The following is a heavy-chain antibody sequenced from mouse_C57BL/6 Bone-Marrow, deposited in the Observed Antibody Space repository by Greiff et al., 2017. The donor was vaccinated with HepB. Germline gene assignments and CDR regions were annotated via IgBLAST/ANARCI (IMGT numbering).Heavy chain of an antibody. D-gene: IGHD1-1*01. CDR3: ARHEDREDYYGSSYDY. CDR1: GYTFTEYT. J-gene: IGHJ2*01. CDR2: FYPGSGSI. Sequence: QVQLQQSGAELVKPGASVKLSCKASGYTFTEYTIHWVKQRSGQGLEWIGWFYPGSGSIKYNEKFKDKATLTADKSSSTVYMELSRLTSEDSAVYFCARHEDREDYYGSSYDYWGQGTTLTVSS. V-gene: IGHV1-62-2*01.